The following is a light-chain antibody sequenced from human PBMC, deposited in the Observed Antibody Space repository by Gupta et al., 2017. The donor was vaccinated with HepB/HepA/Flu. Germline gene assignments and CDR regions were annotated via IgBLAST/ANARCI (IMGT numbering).Light chain of an antibody. CDR1: QSVSSY. CDR2: DAS. CDR3: QQRSNWPPST. Sequence: EIVLTQSPATLSLSPGERATLSCRASQSVSSYLAWYQQKPGQAPRLLIYDASNRATGIPARFSGSGSGKDLTLTISSREQEDFAGYYCQQRSNWPPSTFAQGTKLEIK. J-gene: IGKJ2*01. V-gene: IGKV3-11*01.